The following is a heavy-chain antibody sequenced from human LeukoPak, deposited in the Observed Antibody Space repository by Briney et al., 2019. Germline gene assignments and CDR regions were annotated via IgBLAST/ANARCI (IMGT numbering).Heavy chain of an antibody. CDR1: GDSITTNSYW. V-gene: IGHV4-39*01. D-gene: IGHD3-16*01. Sequence: SETLSLTCSISGDSITTNSYWGRWIRQSPGKGLEWIGSIYSSGNSYYNPSLKTRATISPDTSKNQYSLRLTSVTAADTAIYYCARRGIWDLQIGNWFDPWGQGILVIVSS. CDR3: ARRGIWDLQIGNWFDP. CDR2: IYSSGNS. J-gene: IGHJ5*02.